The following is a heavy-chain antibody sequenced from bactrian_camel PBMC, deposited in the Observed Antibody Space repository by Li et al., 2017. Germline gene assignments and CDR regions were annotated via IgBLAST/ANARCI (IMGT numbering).Heavy chain of an antibody. D-gene: IGHD5*01. CDR2: IYTADGVT. V-gene: IGHV3S54*01. Sequence: HVQLVESGGGSVQAGGSLRLSCAASGYMDSASTCMAWFRQAPGKERERVAAIYTADGVTYYRASVKGRFTIYQDNANGTIYLQMTNLKPDDSAMYYCAADQPVLDYGLGNPCALEDSGNVGQGTQVTVS. CDR1: GYMDSAST. J-gene: IGHJ4*01.